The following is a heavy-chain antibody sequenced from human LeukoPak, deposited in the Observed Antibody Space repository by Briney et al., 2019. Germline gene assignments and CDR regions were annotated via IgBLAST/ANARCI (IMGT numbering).Heavy chain of an antibody. CDR1: DDSISDYY. CDR2: FYNSGRS. CDR3: TRGAGWLIDY. D-gene: IGHD3-16*01. Sequence: SETLSLTCTVSDDSISDYYRGWIRQPPGKGLEWIGYFYNSGRSTYNPSLKSRVTISADTSKNHFSLKLNSVTTADAAVYYCTRGAGWLIDYWGQGILVTVSS. J-gene: IGHJ4*02. V-gene: IGHV4-59*01.